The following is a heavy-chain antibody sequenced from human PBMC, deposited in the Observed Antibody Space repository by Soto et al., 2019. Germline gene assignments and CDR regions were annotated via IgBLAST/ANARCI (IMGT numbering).Heavy chain of an antibody. V-gene: IGHV4-59*01. CDR1: GGSISSYY. Sequence: PTETLSLTCTVSGGSISSYYWSWIRQPPGKGLEWIGYIYYSGSTNYNPSLKSRVTISVDTSKNQFSLKLNSVTAADTAVYYCARDLWCYCGTDCYPLDVWGQGSTVTVSS. CDR3: ARDLWCYCGTDCYPLDV. D-gene: IGHD2-21*02. CDR2: IYYSGST. J-gene: IGHJ6*02.